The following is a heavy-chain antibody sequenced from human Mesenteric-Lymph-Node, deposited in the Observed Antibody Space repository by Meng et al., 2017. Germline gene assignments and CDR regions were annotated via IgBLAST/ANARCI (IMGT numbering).Heavy chain of an antibody. CDR2: LFYSGST. V-gene: IGHV4-39*01. CDR1: GVSISSNTHY. D-gene: IGHD6-19*01. Sequence: QLQLQGSGPGLVKPSETLSPTCTISGVSISSNTHYWGWIRQSPGKGLEWIGSLFYSGSTYYNPSLKSRLTMSVDTSNNQFSLKLSSVTAADTAVYYCARVGQWLPIDYWGQGTLVTVSS. J-gene: IGHJ4*02. CDR3: ARVGQWLPIDY.